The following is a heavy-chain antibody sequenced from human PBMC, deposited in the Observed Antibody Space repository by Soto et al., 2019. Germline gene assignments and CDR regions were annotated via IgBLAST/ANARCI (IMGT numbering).Heavy chain of an antibody. J-gene: IGHJ4*02. Sequence: SETLSLTCTVSGGSISSGNYYWSWIRQHPGKGLEWIGYISYSGSTQYNPSLKSRVSISVDTSKNQFSLKLYSMTAADTAVYYCATHFGADYTSSVTPFDYWGQGTLVTVSS. D-gene: IGHD5-18*01. CDR2: ISYSGST. CDR1: GGSISSGNYY. CDR3: ATHFGADYTSSVTPFDY. V-gene: IGHV4-31*03.